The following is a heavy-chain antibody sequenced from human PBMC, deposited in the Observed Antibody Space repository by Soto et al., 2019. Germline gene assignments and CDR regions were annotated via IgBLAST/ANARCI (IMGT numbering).Heavy chain of an antibody. CDR3: AKDTRGYIAVAAENAFDI. J-gene: IGHJ3*02. CDR1: GFTFSSYG. D-gene: IGHD6-19*01. V-gene: IGHV3-30*18. Sequence: PGGSLRLSCAASGFTFSSYGMHRVRQAPGKGLEWVAVISYNGGNKYYADSVKGRFTISRDNARKSLYLQMNSLGAEDTALYYCAKDTRGYIAVAAENAFDIWGQGTMVTVSS. CDR2: ISYNGGNK.